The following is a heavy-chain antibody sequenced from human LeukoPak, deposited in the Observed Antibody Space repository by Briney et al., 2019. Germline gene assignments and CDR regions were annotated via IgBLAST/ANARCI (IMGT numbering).Heavy chain of an antibody. CDR1: GYTFTSYD. CDR3: AIITYYYDSSGYYH. J-gene: IGHJ5*02. CDR2: MNPNSGNT. V-gene: IGHV1-8*01. D-gene: IGHD3-22*01. Sequence: ASVRVSCKASGYTFTSYDINWVRQATGQGLEWMGWMNPNSGNTGYARKFQGRVTMTWNTSISTAYMELSSLRSEDTAVYYCAIITYYYDSSGYYHWGQGTLVTVSS.